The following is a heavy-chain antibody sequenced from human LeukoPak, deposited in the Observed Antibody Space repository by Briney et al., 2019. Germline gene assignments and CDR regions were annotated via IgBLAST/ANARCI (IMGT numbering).Heavy chain of an antibody. D-gene: IGHD3-10*01. CDR2: INDSGSP. Sequence: SETLSLTCAVYGGSSRGYYWNWLWIRQSPGKGLEWIGEINDSGSPNYNPSLKSRVTISENNSRNQFSLRLSSVTAADTAVYFCARGATRQGFGEDYYYYMDVWGKGTTVTVSS. CDR3: ARGATRQGFGEDYYYYMDV. V-gene: IGHV4-34*01. CDR1: GGSSRGYY. J-gene: IGHJ6*03.